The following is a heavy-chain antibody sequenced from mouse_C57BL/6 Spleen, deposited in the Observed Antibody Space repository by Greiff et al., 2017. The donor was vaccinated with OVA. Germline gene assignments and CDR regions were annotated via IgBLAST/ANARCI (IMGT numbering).Heavy chain of an antibody. D-gene: IGHD1-1*01. V-gene: IGHV1-52*01. CDR3: ARDYYGHFYAMDY. CDR1: GYTFTSYW. J-gene: IGHJ4*01. CDR2: IDPSDSET. Sequence: VKLMESGAELVRPGSSVKLSCKASGYTFTSYWMHWVKQRPIQGLEWIGTIDPSDSETHYNQKFKDKATLTVDKSSSTAYMQLSSLTSEDSAVYYCARDYYGHFYAMDYWGQGTSLTVSS.